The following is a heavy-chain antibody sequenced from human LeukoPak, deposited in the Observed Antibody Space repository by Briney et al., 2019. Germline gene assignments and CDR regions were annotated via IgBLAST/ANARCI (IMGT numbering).Heavy chain of an antibody. CDR3: ATDKKAFGSGSYYNRYNWFDP. V-gene: IGHV4-39*07. CDR1: GGSISSSSYY. J-gene: IGHJ5*02. CDR2: IYNSGTT. Sequence: SETLSLTCTVSGGSISSSSYYWGWIRQPPGKGLEWIGSIYNSGTTYYNPSLKSRVTISIDTSKNQFSLKLSSVTAADTAVYYCATDKKAFGSGSYYNRYNWFDPWGQGTLVTVSS. D-gene: IGHD3-10*01.